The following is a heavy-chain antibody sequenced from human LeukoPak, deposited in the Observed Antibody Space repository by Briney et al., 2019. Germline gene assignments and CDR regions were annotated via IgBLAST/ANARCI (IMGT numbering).Heavy chain of an antibody. Sequence: GGSLRLSCVASGFTVSSNYMSWVRQAPGKGLQWVSVIYSGGSTYYADSVKGRFTISRDNSKNTLYLQMNSLRAEDTAVYYCARSLNWNLYYFDYWGQGTLVTVSS. D-gene: IGHD1-1*01. CDR1: GFTVSSNY. V-gene: IGHV3-53*01. J-gene: IGHJ4*02. CDR3: ARSLNWNLYYFDY. CDR2: IYSGGST.